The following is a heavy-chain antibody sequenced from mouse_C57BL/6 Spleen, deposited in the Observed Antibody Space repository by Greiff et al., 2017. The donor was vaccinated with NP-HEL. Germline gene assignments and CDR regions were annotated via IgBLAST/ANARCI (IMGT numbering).Heavy chain of an antibody. V-gene: IGHV5-4*01. D-gene: IGHD1-1*01. CDR3: AREGDITTDWYFDV. J-gene: IGHJ1*03. CDR1: GFTFSSYA. Sequence: EVQGVESGGGLVKPGGSLKLSCAASGFTFSSYAMSWVRQTPEKRLEWVATISDGGSYTYYPDNVKGRFTISRDNAKNNLYLQMSHLKSEDTAMYYCAREGDITTDWYFDVWGTGTTVTVSS. CDR2: ISDGGSYT.